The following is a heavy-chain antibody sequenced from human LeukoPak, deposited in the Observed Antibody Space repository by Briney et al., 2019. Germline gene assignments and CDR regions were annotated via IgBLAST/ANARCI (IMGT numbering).Heavy chain of an antibody. Sequence: GGSLRLSCAASGFTFSTYSMNWVRQAPGKGLEWVSYISSSSNTIYYADSVKGRFTIFRDNAKNSLYLQVNSLRVEDTAVYYCARAKTTYYYDSSSGYWGQGTLVTVSS. CDR3: ARAKTTYYYDSSSGY. D-gene: IGHD3-22*01. CDR2: ISSSSNTI. V-gene: IGHV3-48*04. J-gene: IGHJ4*02. CDR1: GFTFSTYS.